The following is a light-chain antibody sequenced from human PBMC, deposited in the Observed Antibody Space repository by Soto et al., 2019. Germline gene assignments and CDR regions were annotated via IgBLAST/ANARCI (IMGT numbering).Light chain of an antibody. J-gene: IGKJ1*01. CDR2: AAS. Sequence: EIVITHSPATLSVSPGERVILSCRASQSISTNLAWYQYIPGQAPRLLIYAASTRATGIPARFSGSGSGTDFTLSITSLQSEDYAVYYCHQYNNWPPWTFGQGTKV. CDR3: HQYNNWPPWT. CDR1: QSISTN. V-gene: IGKV3-15*01.